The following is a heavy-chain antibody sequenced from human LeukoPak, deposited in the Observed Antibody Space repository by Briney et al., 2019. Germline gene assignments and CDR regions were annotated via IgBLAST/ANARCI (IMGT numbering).Heavy chain of an antibody. V-gene: IGHV1-24*01. J-gene: IGHJ4*02. CDR2: FDPEDGET. Sequence: ASVKVSCKVSGYTLTELSMHWVRQAPGKGLEWMGGFDPEDGETIYAQKFQGRVTMTEDTSTDTAYMELSSLRSEDTAVYYCATDGYNLDGFGYWGQGTLVTVSS. CDR3: ATDGYNLDGFGY. CDR1: GYTLTELS. D-gene: IGHD5-24*01.